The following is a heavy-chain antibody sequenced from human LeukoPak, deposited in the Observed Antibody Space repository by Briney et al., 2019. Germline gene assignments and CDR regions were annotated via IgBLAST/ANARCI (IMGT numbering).Heavy chain of an antibody. D-gene: IGHD6-13*01. V-gene: IGHV4-39*01. J-gene: IGHJ1*01. CDR3: ARHVIAAAGSRAEYFQH. CDR2: IYYSGST. CDR1: GGSISSSSYY. Sequence: SETLSLTCTVPGGSISSSSYYWGWIRQPPGKGLEWIGSIYYSGSTYYNPSLKSRVTISVDTSKNQFSLKLSSVTAADTAVYYCARHVIAAAGSRAEYFQHWGQGTLVTVSS.